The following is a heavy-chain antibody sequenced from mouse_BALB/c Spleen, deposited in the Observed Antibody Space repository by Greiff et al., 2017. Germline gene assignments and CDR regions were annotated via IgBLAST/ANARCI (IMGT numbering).Heavy chain of an antibody. CDR2: IHYSGST. D-gene: IGHD2-2*01. J-gene: IGHJ2*01. Sequence: EVKLQESGPDLVKPSQSLSLTCTVTGYSITSGYSWHWIRPFPGNKLEWMGYIHYSGSTNYNPSLKSRISITRNTSKNQFFLQLNSVTTEDTATYCCARWGLEGYWGQGTTLTVSS. CDR3: ARWGLEGY. CDR1: GYSITSGYS. V-gene: IGHV3-1*02.